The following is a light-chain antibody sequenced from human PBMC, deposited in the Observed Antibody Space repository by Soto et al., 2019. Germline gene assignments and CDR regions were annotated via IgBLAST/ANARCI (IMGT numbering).Light chain of an antibody. CDR1: ISDVGGSNY. Sequence: QSALTQPASVSGSPGQSITISCSGTISDVGGSNYVSWYQHHPGKAPRLMIFDVSNRPSGISNRFSGSKSGSTASLTISGLQAEDEADYYCSSYPSSSSPVVFGGGTKLTVL. J-gene: IGLJ2*01. V-gene: IGLV2-14*03. CDR3: SSYPSSSSPVV. CDR2: DVS.